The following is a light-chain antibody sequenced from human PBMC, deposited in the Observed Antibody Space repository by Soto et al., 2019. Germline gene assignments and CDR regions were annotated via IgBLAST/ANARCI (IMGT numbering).Light chain of an antibody. CDR2: GAS. J-gene: IGKJ3*01. V-gene: IGKV3-20*01. CDR3: QQYGSSPFT. CDR1: QSVGSSY. Sequence: ESVLTQSPGTLSLSPGERATLSCRASQSVGSSYLAWYQQKPGQAPRLLIYGASSRATGIPDRFSGSGSRTDFTLTVSRLEPEDFAVYYCQQYGSSPFTFGPGNKVNIK.